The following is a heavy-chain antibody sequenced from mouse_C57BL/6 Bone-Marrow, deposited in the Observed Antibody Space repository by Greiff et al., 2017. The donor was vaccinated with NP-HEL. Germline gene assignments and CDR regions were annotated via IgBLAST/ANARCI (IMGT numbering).Heavy chain of an antibody. CDR3: TRCYYGSSYAMDY. V-gene: IGHV5-9-1*02. Sequence: EVMLVESGEGLVKPGGSLKLSCAASGFTFSSYAMSWVRQTPEKRLEWVAYISSGGDYIYYADTVKGRFTISRDNARNTLYLQMSSLKSEDTAMYYCTRCYYGSSYAMDYWGQGTSVTVSS. D-gene: IGHD1-1*01. CDR1: GFTFSSYA. CDR2: ISSGGDYI. J-gene: IGHJ4*01.